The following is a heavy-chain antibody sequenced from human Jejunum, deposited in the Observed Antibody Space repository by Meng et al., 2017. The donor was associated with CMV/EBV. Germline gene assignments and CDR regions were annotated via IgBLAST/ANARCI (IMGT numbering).Heavy chain of an antibody. D-gene: IGHD4-17*01. CDR2: ISGSSTYI. V-gene: IGHV3-21*01. CDR3: ARAIDYGDPNWFDT. Sequence: GFTFTSYSITWGRQAPGKGLEWLSYISGSSTYIYHADSVKGRFTISRDNAKNSVYLQMNGLRAEDAAVYYCARAIDYGDPNWFDTWGQGTLVTVSS. CDR1: GFTFTSYS. J-gene: IGHJ5*02.